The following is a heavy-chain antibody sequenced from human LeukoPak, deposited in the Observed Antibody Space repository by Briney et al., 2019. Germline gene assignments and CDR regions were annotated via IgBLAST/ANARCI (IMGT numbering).Heavy chain of an antibody. J-gene: IGHJ3*02. Sequence: ASVKVSRKASGYTFTGYYMHWVRQAPGQGLEWMGRINPNSGGTNYAQKFQGRVTMTRDTSISTAYMELSRLRSDDTAVYYCARALMKYYDILTGPAFDIWGQGTMVTVSS. D-gene: IGHD3-9*01. CDR2: INPNSGGT. CDR1: GYTFTGYY. V-gene: IGHV1-2*06. CDR3: ARALMKYYDILTGPAFDI.